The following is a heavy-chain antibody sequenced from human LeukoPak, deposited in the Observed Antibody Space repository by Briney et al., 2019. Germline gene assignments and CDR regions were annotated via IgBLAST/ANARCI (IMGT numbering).Heavy chain of an antibody. J-gene: IGHJ4*02. CDR3: ARIAYSYSFFFDY. Sequence: PSETLSLTCAVYGGSFSGYYWSWIRQPPGKGLEWIGEINHSGSTNYNPSLKSRVTISVDTSKNQFSLKLSSVTAADTAVYHCARIAYSYSFFFDYWGQGTLVTVSS. CDR1: GGSFSGYY. V-gene: IGHV4-34*01. CDR2: INHSGST. D-gene: IGHD4-11*01.